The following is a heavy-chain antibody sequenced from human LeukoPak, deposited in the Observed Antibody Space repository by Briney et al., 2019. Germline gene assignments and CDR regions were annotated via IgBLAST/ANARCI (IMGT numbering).Heavy chain of an antibody. CDR3: VRAPGYCSGGNCYSFNY. D-gene: IGHD2-15*01. J-gene: IGHJ4*02. CDR1: GFTFSSYT. Sequence: GGSLRLSCAASGFTFSSYTMKWVRQAPGKGLEWVSSISSSSSHMYYVDSVKGRFTVSRDNANNSLYLQMNSLRAEDTAVYYCVRAPGYCSGGNCYSFNYWGQGALVTVSS. CDR2: ISSSSSHM. V-gene: IGHV3-21*01.